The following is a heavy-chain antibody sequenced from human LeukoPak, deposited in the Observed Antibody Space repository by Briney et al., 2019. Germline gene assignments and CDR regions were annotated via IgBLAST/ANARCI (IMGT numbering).Heavy chain of an antibody. CDR2: ISYDGSNK. J-gene: IGHJ3*02. CDR1: GFTFSSYA. CDR3: ARGYYDSSLQVDAFDI. D-gene: IGHD3-22*01. V-gene: IGHV3-30*04. Sequence: PGGSLRLSRAASGFTFSSYAMHWVRQAPGKGLEWVAVISYDGSNKYYADSVKGRFTISRDNSKNTLYLQMNSLRAEDTAVYYCARGYYDSSLQVDAFDIWGQGTMVTVSS.